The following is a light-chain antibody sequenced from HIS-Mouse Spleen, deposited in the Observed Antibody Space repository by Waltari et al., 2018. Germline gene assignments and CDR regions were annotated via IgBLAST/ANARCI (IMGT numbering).Light chain of an antibody. CDR1: SLRSDY. J-gene: IGLJ1*01. CDR2: GKN. CDR3: NSRDSSGNHYV. Sequence: SSELTQDPAVSVALGQTVRITCQVDSLRSDYASWYQQKPGQAPVLVLYGKNNRPSGIPNRFSGSSSGNTASLTITGAQAEDEADYYCNSRDSSGNHYVFGTGTKVTVL. V-gene: IGLV3-19*01.